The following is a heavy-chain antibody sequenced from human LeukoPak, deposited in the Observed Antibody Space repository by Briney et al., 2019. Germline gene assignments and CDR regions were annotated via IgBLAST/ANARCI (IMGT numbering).Heavy chain of an antibody. CDR3: ARAAKRRITMVRGVPYYFDY. D-gene: IGHD3-10*01. Sequence: SETLSLTCTVSGGSISSYHWSWIRQPPGKGLEWIGYIYYSGSTNYNPSLKSRVTISVDTSKNQFSLKLSSVTAADTAVYYCARAAKRRITMVRGVPYYFDYWGQGTLVTVSS. V-gene: IGHV4-59*01. CDR2: IYYSGST. J-gene: IGHJ4*02. CDR1: GGSISSYH.